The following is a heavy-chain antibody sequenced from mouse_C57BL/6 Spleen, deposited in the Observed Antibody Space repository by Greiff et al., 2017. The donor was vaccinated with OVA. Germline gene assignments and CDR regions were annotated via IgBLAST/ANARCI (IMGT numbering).Heavy chain of an antibody. D-gene: IGHD2-5*01. CDR2: IYPGDGDT. CDR1: GYAFSSSW. Sequence: QVQLQQSGPELVKPGASVKISCKASGYAFSSSWMNWVKQRPGKGLEWIGRIYPGDGDTNYNGKFKGKATLTADKSSSTAYMQLSSLTSEDSAVYFFARSGYSNYGFSYWGQGTLVTVSA. V-gene: IGHV1-82*01. J-gene: IGHJ3*01. CDR3: ARSGYSNYGFSY.